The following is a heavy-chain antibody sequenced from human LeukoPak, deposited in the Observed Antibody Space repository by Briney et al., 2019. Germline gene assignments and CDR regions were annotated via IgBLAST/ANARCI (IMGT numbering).Heavy chain of an antibody. CDR2: ISGSGGST. CDR3: ARDRRGRVVAAIFDY. CDR1: GFTFSSYG. J-gene: IGHJ4*02. V-gene: IGHV3-23*01. Sequence: GRSLRLSCAASGFTFSSYGMHWVRQAPGKGLEWVSAISGSGGSTYYADSVKGRFTISRDNSKNTLYLQMNSLRAEDTAVYYCARDRRGRVVAAIFDYWGQGTLVTVSS. D-gene: IGHD2-15*01.